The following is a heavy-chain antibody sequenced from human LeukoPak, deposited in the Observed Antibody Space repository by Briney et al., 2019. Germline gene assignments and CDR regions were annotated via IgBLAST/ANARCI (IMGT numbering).Heavy chain of an antibody. J-gene: IGHJ4*02. CDR2: INHSGST. CDR1: GGSISSSSYY. D-gene: IGHD1-7*01. CDR3: ARGLKRYNWNYGGSRPLNH. V-gene: IGHV4-39*07. Sequence: SETLSLTCTVSGGSISSSSYYWGWIRQPPGKGLEWIGEINHSGSTNYNPSLKSRVTISVDTSKNQFSLKLSSVTAADTAVYYCARGLKRYNWNYGGSRPLNHWGQGTLVTVSS.